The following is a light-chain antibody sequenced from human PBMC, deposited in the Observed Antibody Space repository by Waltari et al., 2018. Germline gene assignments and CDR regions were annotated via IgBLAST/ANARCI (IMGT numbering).Light chain of an antibody. CDR1: SSTIRIHS. J-gene: IGLJ1*01. Sequence: QSVLTQPPSVSAAPGHMVSISCSVSSSTIRIHSVSWYQKLPETAPKLLIYKNYQRPSGIPHRFYGSKSGTSATLDITGLQTGDEADYYCATWDSSLSAGVFGTGTKVTVL. V-gene: IGLV1-51*01. CDR2: KNY. CDR3: ATWDSSLSAGV.